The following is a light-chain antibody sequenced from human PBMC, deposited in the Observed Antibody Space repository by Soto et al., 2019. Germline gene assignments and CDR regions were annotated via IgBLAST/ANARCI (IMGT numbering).Light chain of an antibody. V-gene: IGKV3-11*01. CDR1: QGVSSS. CDR2: DAS. Sequence: EIVLTQSPATLSLSPGERATLSCRASQGVSSSLAWYQQKPGQAPRLLIYDASNRATGIPARFSGSGSGTAFTLTISSLEPEDFSVYYCQHRRNWPSFGPGTKVDIK. CDR3: QHRRNWPS. J-gene: IGKJ3*01.